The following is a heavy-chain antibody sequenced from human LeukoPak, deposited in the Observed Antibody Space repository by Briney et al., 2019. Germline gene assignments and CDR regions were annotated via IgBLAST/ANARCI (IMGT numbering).Heavy chain of an antibody. CDR2: IYYSGNT. D-gene: IGHD6-6*01. J-gene: IGHJ4*02. CDR3: ARQSVRAIAIAARPGNYFDY. Sequence: SETLSLTCTVSGGSISSSSDYWGWIRQPPGKGLEWIGSIYYSGNTYYNPSLKSRVTISLDTSKNQFSLKLSSVTAADTAVYYCARQSVRAIAIAARPGNYFDYWGQGTLDTVSS. V-gene: IGHV4-39*01. CDR1: GGSISSSSDY.